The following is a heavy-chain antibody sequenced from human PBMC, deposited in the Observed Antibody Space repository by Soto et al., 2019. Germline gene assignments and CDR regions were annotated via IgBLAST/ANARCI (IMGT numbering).Heavy chain of an antibody. V-gene: IGHV4-38-2*01. Sequence: WETLSLTCAVSGYSISSGYYWGWIRQPPGKGLEWIGSIYHSGSTYYNPSLKSRVTISVDTSKNQFSLKLSSVTAADTAGYYCARYNQIYGSGSYYNFDYWGQGTLVTVSS. CDR3: ARYNQIYGSGSYYNFDY. J-gene: IGHJ4*02. D-gene: IGHD3-10*01. CDR1: GYSISSGYY. CDR2: IYHSGST.